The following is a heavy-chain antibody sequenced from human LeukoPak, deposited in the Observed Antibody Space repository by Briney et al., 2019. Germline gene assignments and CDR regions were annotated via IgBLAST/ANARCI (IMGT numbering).Heavy chain of an antibody. CDR1: GGTFSSYA. J-gene: IGHJ6*04. CDR3: ALGATVTIYYYYGIDV. CDR2: IIPIFGTA. Sequence: SVKVSCKASGGTFSSYAISWVRQAPGQGLEWMGGIIPIFGTANYAQKFQGRVTITADESTSTAYMELSSLRSEDTAVYYYALGATVTIYYYYGIDVWGKGTTVTVSS. D-gene: IGHD4-17*01. V-gene: IGHV1-69*13.